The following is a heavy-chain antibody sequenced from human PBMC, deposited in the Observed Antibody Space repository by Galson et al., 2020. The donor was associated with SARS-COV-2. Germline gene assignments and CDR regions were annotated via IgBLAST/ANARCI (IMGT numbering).Heavy chain of an antibody. V-gene: IGHV4-39*01. CDR1: GGSISSRSYY. J-gene: IGHJ4*02. CDR3: ARRGEVVAWVY. CDR2: IYYRGST. Sequence: SETLSLTCTVSGGSISSRSYYWGWIRQSPGKGLEWIGSIYYRGSTAYNPSLNSRVTISVDTSKNQFSLMLRSVTAADTAVYYCARRGEVVAWVYWGQGTLVTVSS. D-gene: IGHD2-15*01.